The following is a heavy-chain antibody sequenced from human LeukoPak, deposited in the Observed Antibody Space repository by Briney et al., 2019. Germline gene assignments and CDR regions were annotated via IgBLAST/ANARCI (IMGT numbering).Heavy chain of an antibody. V-gene: IGHV3-30*03. CDR3: ATLYSSSSGMRHFDY. D-gene: IGHD6-6*01. CDR1: GFTFSSYG. CDR2: ISYDGSNK. J-gene: IGHJ4*02. Sequence: QPGGSLRLSCAASGFTFSSYGMHWVRQAPGKGLEWVAVISYDGSNKYYADSVKGRFTISRDNSKNTLYLQMNSLRAEDTAVYYCATLYSSSSGMRHFDYWGQGTLVTVSS.